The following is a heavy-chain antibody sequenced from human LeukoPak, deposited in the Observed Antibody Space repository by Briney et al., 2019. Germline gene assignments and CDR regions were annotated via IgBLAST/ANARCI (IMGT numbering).Heavy chain of an antibody. CDR2: ISSSGSTI. CDR3: ARDARITKVRGVIITKNDY. J-gene: IGHJ4*02. CDR1: GFTFSSYE. D-gene: IGHD3-10*01. V-gene: IGHV3-48*03. Sequence: GGSLRLSCAASGFTFSSYEMNWVRQAPGKGLKWVSYISSSGSTIYYADSVKGRFTISRDNAKNSLYLQMNSLRAEDTAVYYCARDARITKVRGVIITKNDYWGQGTLVTVSS.